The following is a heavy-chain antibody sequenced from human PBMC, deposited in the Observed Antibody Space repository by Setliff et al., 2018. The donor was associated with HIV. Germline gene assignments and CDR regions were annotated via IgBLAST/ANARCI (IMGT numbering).Heavy chain of an antibody. Sequence: ASVKVSCKASGYTFSSFGISWVRQAPGQGLEWMGWISAYNGNTKSAQNLQGRVTMTTDTSTSTAHMELRSLRSDDTAVYYCARDWEYMDVWGKGTTVTVSS. D-gene: IGHD1-26*01. V-gene: IGHV1-18*01. J-gene: IGHJ6*03. CDR1: GYTFSSFG. CDR2: ISAYNGNT. CDR3: ARDWEYMDV.